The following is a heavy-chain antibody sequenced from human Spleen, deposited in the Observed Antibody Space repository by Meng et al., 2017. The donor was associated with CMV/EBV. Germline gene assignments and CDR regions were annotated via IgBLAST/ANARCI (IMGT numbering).Heavy chain of an antibody. Sequence: LPPVTPTQLFTLTCTFSGCSLRTIGVCVCLIRQPPVKPLECLALIYWDADKRSSPSLKSRLTITKDTSKTQVVLTMTNMDPVDTATYYCSSGKARYWGQGTLVTVSS. CDR3: SSGKARY. D-gene: IGHD6-6*01. CDR1: GCSLRTIGVC. V-gene: IGHV2-5*02. CDR2: IYWDADK. J-gene: IGHJ4*02.